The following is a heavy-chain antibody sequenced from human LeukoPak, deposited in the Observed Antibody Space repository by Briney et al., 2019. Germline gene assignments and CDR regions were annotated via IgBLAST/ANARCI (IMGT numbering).Heavy chain of an antibody. V-gene: IGHV3-21*01. J-gene: IGHJ4*02. CDR1: GFTFSSYS. D-gene: IGHD6-19*01. CDR2: ISSGSSYI. Sequence: GGSLRLSCAASGFTFSSYSMNWVRQAPGKGLEWVSFISSGSSYIYYADSVKGRVTISRDNAENSLYLQMNSLRAEDTAVYYCARVGKSSGWYVDYWGQGTLVTVSS. CDR3: ARVGKSSGWYVDY.